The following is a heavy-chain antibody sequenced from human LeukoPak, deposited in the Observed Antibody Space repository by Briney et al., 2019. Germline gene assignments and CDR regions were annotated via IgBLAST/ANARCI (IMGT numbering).Heavy chain of an antibody. J-gene: IGHJ4*02. CDR1: GYPISSGYY. CDR2: IYHSGST. V-gene: IGHV4-38-2*02. D-gene: IGHD3-22*01. CDR3: ASRADSSGYYFFY. Sequence: SETLSLTCTVSGYPISSGYYWGWIRQPPGKGLEWIGSIYHSGSTYYNPSLKSRVTISVDTSKNQFSLKLSSVTAADTAVYYCASRADSSGYYFFYWGQGTLVTVSS.